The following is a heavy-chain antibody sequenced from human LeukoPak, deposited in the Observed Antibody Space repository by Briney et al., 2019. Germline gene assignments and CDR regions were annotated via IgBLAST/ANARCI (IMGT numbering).Heavy chain of an antibody. CDR3: ARGSFGTVAGTSYYYYYGMDV. CDR2: ISAYNGNT. J-gene: IGHJ6*02. D-gene: IGHD6-19*01. Sequence: ASVKVSCKASGYTFTGYYIHWVRQAPGQGLEWMGWISAYNGNTNYAQKLQGRVTMTTDTSTSTAYMELRSLRSDDTAVYYCARGSFGTVAGTSYYYYYGMDVWGQGTTVTVSS. CDR1: GYTFTGYY. V-gene: IGHV1-18*04.